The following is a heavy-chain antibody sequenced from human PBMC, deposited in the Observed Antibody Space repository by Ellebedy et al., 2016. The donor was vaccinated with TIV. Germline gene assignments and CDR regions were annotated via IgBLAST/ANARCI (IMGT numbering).Heavy chain of an antibody. Sequence: GESLKISCAASGFTFSGSAMHWVRQASGKGLEWFGRIRSKANSYATAYAASVKGRLTISRDDSKNTAYLQMNSLKTEDTAVYYCTRQLAVGGRLARDYWGQGTLVTVSS. CDR1: GFTFSGSA. D-gene: IGHD1-26*01. J-gene: IGHJ4*02. CDR2: IRSKANSYAT. CDR3: TRQLAVGGRLARDY. V-gene: IGHV3-73*01.